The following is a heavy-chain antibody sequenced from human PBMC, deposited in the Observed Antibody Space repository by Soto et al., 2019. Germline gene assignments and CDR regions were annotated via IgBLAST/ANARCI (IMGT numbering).Heavy chain of an antibody. J-gene: IGHJ4*02. V-gene: IGHV4-59*12. Sequence: PSETLSLTCTVSGGSISSYYWSWIRQPPGKGLEWIGEVYFRGSTNYNPSLESRVTISVDKSKSQFSLKLNSLTAADTAVYYCARDRDNFDYWGQGTLVTVSS. CDR3: ARDRDNFDY. CDR1: GGSISSYY. CDR2: VYFRGST.